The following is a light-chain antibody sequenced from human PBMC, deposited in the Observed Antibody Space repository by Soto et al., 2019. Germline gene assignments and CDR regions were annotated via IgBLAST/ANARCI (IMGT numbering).Light chain of an antibody. Sequence: QSALTQPPSASGSPGQSVAISCTGTSSDIGGHNYVSWYQIHPGKAPKLMIYEVNKRPSGVPDRFSGYKSGNTASLIVSGLEAEDEADYYCSSYAGSNMGVFGGGTKVTVL. V-gene: IGLV2-8*01. CDR3: SSYAGSNMGV. CDR1: SSDIGGHNY. CDR2: EVN. J-gene: IGLJ2*01.